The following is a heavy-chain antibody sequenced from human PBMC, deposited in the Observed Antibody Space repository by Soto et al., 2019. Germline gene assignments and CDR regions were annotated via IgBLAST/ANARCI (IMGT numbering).Heavy chain of an antibody. CDR1: GFTFSSNS. CDR3: ARLVGAYQHYIDY. D-gene: IGHD1-26*01. V-gene: IGHV3-21*01. Sequence: GGSLRLSCAASGFTFSSNSMIWVRQAPGKGLEWVSYIDSTSMHIYYADSVKGRFTITRDNAKKSVYLQMTSLRAEDTAVYYCARLVGAYQHYIDYWGQGTLVTVSS. J-gene: IGHJ4*02. CDR2: IDSTSMHI.